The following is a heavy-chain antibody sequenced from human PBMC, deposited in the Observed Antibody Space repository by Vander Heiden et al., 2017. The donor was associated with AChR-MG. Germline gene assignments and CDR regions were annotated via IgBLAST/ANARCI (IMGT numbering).Heavy chain of an antibody. CDR3: ARGTYYDYVWGSSDY. V-gene: IGHV3-21*01. CDR1: GFTFSSYN. Sequence: EVQLVEAGGGLVKPGGSLRLSGSASGFTFSSYNLHWVRPAPGKGLEWDSSISSSSSYIYYADSVKGRFTISRDNAKNSLYLQMNSLRAEDTAVYYCARGTYYDYVWGSSDYWGQGTLVTVSS. D-gene: IGHD3-16*01. J-gene: IGHJ4*02. CDR2: ISSSSSYI.